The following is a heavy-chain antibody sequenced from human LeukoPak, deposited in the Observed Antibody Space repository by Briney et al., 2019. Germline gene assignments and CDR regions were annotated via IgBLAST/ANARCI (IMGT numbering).Heavy chain of an antibody. CDR1: GYSISSGYY. Sequence: SETLSLTCAVSGYSISSGYYWGWIRQPPGKGLEWIGSIYHSGSTYYNPSLKSRVTISVDTSKNQFSLKLSSVTAADTAVYYCASYDFWSGYYGRENNWFDPWGQGTLVTASS. CDR3: ASYDFWSGYYGRENNWFDP. J-gene: IGHJ5*02. CDR2: IYHSGST. V-gene: IGHV4-38-2*01. D-gene: IGHD3-3*01.